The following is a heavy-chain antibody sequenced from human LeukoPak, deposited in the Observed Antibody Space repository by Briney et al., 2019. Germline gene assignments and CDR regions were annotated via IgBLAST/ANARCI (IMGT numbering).Heavy chain of an antibody. J-gene: IGHJ4*02. CDR3: ARDMGSSSHFDY. CDR1: GGSISSYY. D-gene: IGHD6-6*01. V-gene: IGHV4-59*01. CDR2: IYYSGST. Sequence: SETLSLTCTVSGGSISSYYWSWIRQPPGKRLEWIGYIYYSGSTNYNPSLKSRVTISVDTSKNQFSLKLSSVTAADTAVYYCARDMGSSSHFDYWGQGTLVTVSS.